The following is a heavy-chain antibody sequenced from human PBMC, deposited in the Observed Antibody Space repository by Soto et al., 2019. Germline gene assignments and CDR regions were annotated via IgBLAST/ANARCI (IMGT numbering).Heavy chain of an antibody. CDR2: MNPNSGNT. Sequence: QVQLVQSGAEVKKPGASVKVSCKASGDTFTNYDIKWVRQATGQGLEWMGWMNPNSGNTGYAQKFQGRVTMPRNTSITTAYMKLSSLRSEDTAVYYCARGRNGMDVWGQGTTVTVSS. V-gene: IGHV1-8*01. CDR3: ARGRNGMDV. CDR1: GDTFTNYD. J-gene: IGHJ6*02.